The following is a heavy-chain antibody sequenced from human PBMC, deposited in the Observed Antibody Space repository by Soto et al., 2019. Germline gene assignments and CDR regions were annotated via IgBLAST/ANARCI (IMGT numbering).Heavy chain of an antibody. CDR2: ITGTGGNT. J-gene: IGHJ6*02. CDR1: GSPLTTYA. CDR3: ARIRGYWYGLDV. Sequence: EVQLLESGGGLVQPGGPLRLSCAASGSPLTTYAMTWVGQAQGKGLEGVSAITGTGGNTYNVDSVKARFTSSRDNSKNLLYLQVNSLRVEDTDVYYCARIRGYWYGLDVWGQGTTVTVSS. V-gene: IGHV3-23*01.